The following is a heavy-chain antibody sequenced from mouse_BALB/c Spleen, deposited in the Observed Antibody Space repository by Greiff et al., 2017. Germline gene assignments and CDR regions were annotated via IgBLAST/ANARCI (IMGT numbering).Heavy chain of an antibody. J-gene: IGHJ2*01. V-gene: IGHV5-6-5*01. Sequence: VESGGGLVKPGGSLKLSCAASGFTFSSYAMSWVRQTPEKRLEWVASISSGGSTYYPDSVKGRFTISRDNARNILYLQMSSLRSEDTAMYYCARPITTEYYFDYRGQGTTLTVSS. CDR3: ARPITTEYYFDY. D-gene: IGHD2-4*01. CDR2: ISSGGST. CDR1: GFTFSSYA.